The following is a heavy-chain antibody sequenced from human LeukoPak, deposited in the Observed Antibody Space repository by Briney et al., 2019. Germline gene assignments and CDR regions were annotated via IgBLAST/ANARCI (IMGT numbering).Heavy chain of an antibody. V-gene: IGHV3-23*01. CDR2: VTDSGTST. CDR3: AKGSSGWGYFDF. D-gene: IGHD6-19*01. Sequence: GALRLSCAASGFSFSNYAMSWVRRAPGKGLEWVSTVTDSGTSTYYADSVRGRFTISRDNSKNTLYLQMNSLRAEDTAVYYCAKGSSGWGYFDFWGQGTLVTVSS. J-gene: IGHJ4*02. CDR1: GFSFSNYA.